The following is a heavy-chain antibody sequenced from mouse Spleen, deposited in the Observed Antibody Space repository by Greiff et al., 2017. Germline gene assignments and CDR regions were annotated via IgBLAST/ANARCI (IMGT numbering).Heavy chain of an antibody. CDR2: IDPSDSYT. CDR3: ARRSYYGPWYFDV. V-gene: IGHV1-69*01. Sequence: QVQLQQPGAELVMPGASVKLSCKASGYTFTSYWMHWVKQRPGQGLEWIGEIDPSDSYTNYNQKFKGKATLTVDKSSSTAYMQLSSLTSEDSAVYYCARRSYYGPWYFDVWGPGTTVTVSS. D-gene: IGHD1-2*01. J-gene: IGHJ1*01. CDR1: GYTFTSYW.